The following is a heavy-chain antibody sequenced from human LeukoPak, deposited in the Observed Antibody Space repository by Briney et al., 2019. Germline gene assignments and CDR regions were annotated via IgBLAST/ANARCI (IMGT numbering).Heavy chain of an antibody. CDR2: IGTAGDP. CDR3: ARGGWRGYYGMDV. D-gene: IGHD6-19*01. J-gene: IGHJ6*04. CDR1: GFTCNSYD. Sequence: PGGSLGISCAAYGFTCNSYDLQWVRQAKGKDLEWVSAIGTAGDPYYPGSVKGRFTISREHAKNSLYLQMNSLRAGVTAVYYCARGGWRGYYGMDVWGKGTTVTVSS. V-gene: IGHV3-13*05.